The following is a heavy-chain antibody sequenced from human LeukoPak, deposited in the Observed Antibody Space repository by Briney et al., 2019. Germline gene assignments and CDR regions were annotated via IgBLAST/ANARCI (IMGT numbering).Heavy chain of an antibody. CDR1: GFTFSSYS. J-gene: IGHJ4*02. V-gene: IGHV3-48*01. Sequence: GGSLRLSCAASGFTFSSYSMIWVRQAPGEGLEWVSYISSSSSTIYYADSVKGRFTISRDNAKNSLYLQMNSLRAEDTAVYYCARDRHRYSYDSSGYPPYWGQGTLVTVSS. D-gene: IGHD3-22*01. CDR3: ARDRHRYSYDSSGYPPY. CDR2: ISSSSSTI.